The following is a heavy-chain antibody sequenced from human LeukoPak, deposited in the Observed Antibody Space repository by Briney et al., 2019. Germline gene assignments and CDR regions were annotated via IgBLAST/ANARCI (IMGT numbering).Heavy chain of an antibody. CDR1: GFTFSSYS. J-gene: IGHJ4*02. Sequence: GGSLRLSCAASGFTFSSYSMNWVRQAPGKGLEWVSSISSSSSYIYYADSVKGRFTISRDNAKNSLYLQMNSLRAEDTAVYYRARAPGVVVVAATQGDYWGQGTLVTVSS. CDR2: ISSSSSYI. CDR3: ARAPGVVVVAATQGDY. V-gene: IGHV3-21*01. D-gene: IGHD2-15*01.